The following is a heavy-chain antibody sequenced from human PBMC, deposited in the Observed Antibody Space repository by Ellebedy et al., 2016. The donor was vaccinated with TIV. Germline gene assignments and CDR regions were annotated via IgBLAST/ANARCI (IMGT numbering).Heavy chain of an antibody. Sequence: SETLSLXCTVSGGSISSSSYYWGWIRQPPGKGLEWIGSIYYSGSTYYNPSLKSRVTISVDTSKNQFSLKLSSVTAADTAVYYCARHASAGATQSFDYWGQGTLVTVSS. D-gene: IGHD1-26*01. CDR3: ARHASAGATQSFDY. J-gene: IGHJ4*02. CDR2: IYYSGST. V-gene: IGHV4-39*01. CDR1: GGSISSSSYY.